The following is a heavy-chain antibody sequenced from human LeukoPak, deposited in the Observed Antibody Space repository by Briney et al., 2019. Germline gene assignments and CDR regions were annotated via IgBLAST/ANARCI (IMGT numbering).Heavy chain of an antibody. Sequence: SVKVSCKASGGTFSSYAISWVRQAPGQGLEWMGRIIPIFGTANYAQKFQGRVTITTDESTSIAYMELSSLRSEDTAVYYCARVSSGYSGYDYWGQGTLVTVSS. CDR3: ARVSSGYSGYDY. CDR2: IIPIFGTA. V-gene: IGHV1-69*05. J-gene: IGHJ4*02. CDR1: GGTFSSYA. D-gene: IGHD5-12*01.